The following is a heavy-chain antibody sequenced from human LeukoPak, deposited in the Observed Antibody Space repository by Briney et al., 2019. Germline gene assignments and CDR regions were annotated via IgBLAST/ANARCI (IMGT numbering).Heavy chain of an antibody. CDR2: VDPEDGET. CDR3: ATDRGKYYYDSSGYYYY. Sequence: ASVKISCKVSGYTFTDYYMHWVQQAPGKGLEWMGLVDPEDGETIYAEKFQGRVTTTADTSTDTAYMELSSLRSEDTAVYYCATDRGKYYYDSSGYYYYWGQGTLVTVSS. D-gene: IGHD3-22*01. V-gene: IGHV1-69-2*01. J-gene: IGHJ4*02. CDR1: GYTFTDYY.